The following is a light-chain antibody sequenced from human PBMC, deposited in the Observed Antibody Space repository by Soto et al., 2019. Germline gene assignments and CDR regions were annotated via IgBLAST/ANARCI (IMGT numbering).Light chain of an antibody. CDR1: QNVSPY. CDR3: QRRTNWLT. V-gene: IGKV3-11*01. J-gene: IGKJ3*01. Sequence: EIVLTQSPATLYLSPGERVTLACRASQNVSPYLAWYQQKPGQAPSLLIYESSDRATGIPARFSGSGSGTYGTLTISNPEPEDSAVYYCQRRTNWLTFGPGTKVDIK. CDR2: ESS.